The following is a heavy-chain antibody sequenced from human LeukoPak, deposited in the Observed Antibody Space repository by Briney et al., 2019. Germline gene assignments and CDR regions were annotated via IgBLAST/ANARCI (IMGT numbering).Heavy chain of an antibody. CDR2: INSDGSRT. D-gene: IGHD2-8*02. CDR3: ARVLTGSWDWFDP. CDR1: KFSFSSYW. V-gene: IGHV3-74*01. J-gene: IGHJ5*02. Sequence: GGSLRLTCAASKFSFSSYWMHWVRQAPGKGLVWVSRINSDGSRTNYADSVKGRFTISRDNAKNTLYLQMSSLRAEDTAVYYCARVLTGSWDWFDPWGQGTLVTVSS.